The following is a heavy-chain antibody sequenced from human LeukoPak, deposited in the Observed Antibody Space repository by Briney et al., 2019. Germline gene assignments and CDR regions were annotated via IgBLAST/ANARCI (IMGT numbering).Heavy chain of an antibody. CDR2: IYYSGST. Sequence: SETLSLTCTVSGGSISSYYWSWIRQPPGKGQEWIGYIYYSGSTNYNPSLKSRVTISEDTSKNHFSLKLSSVTAADTAVYYCARFTIVGATALVSAFDIWGQGTMVTVSS. CDR3: ARFTIVGATALVSAFDI. V-gene: IGHV4-59*08. J-gene: IGHJ3*02. CDR1: GGSISSYY. D-gene: IGHD1-26*01.